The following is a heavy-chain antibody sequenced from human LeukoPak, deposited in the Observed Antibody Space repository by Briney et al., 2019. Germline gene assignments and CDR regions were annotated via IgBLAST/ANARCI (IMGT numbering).Heavy chain of an antibody. CDR2: IYPGDSDT. V-gene: IGHV5-51*01. CDR1: GYSFTTFW. J-gene: IGHJ4*02. Sequence: ESLKISCRASGYSFTTFWIGWVRQMPGKGLEWVGFIYPGDSDTSYSPSFQGRVTISADTSISTAYLQWSSLKASDTAMYYCARHGTYRSARAYFDHWGQGTLVTVSA. D-gene: IGHD6-19*01. CDR3: ARHGTYRSARAYFDH.